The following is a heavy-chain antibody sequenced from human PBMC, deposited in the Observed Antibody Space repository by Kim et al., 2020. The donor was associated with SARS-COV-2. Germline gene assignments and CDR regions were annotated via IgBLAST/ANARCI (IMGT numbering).Heavy chain of an antibody. CDR2: SDI. CDR3: ARGGSYSFEY. J-gene: IGHJ4*02. V-gene: IGHV3-7*01. Sequence: SDIHYKESGKGRFTISRDNAKNSLFLQMDSLRAEDAALYYCARGGSYSFEYCSQGTLVTVSS. D-gene: IGHD6-13*01.